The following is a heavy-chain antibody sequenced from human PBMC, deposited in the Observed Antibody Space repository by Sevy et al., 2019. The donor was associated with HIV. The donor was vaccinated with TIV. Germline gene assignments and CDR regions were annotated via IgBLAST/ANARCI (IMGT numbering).Heavy chain of an antibody. D-gene: IGHD3-9*01. Sequence: ASVKVSCKASGYTFTSYGISWVRQAPGQGLEWMGWISAYNGNTNYAQKLQGRVTMTTDTSTSTAYMELRSLRSDDTAVYYCARVIYPAYYDILTGYSYDAFDIWGLGTMVTVSS. V-gene: IGHV1-18*01. J-gene: IGHJ3*02. CDR2: ISAYNGNT. CDR1: GYTFTSYG. CDR3: ARVIYPAYYDILTGYSYDAFDI.